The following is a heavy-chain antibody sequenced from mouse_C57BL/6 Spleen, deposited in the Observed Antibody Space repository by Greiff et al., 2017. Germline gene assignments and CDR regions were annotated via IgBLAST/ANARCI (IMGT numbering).Heavy chain of an antibody. V-gene: IGHV1-81*01. Sequence: QVQLQQSGAELARPGASVKLSCKASGYTFTSYGISWVKQRTGQGLEWIGEIYPRSGNTYYNEKFKGKATLTADKSSSTAYMELRSLTSEDSAVYFCARRIPHDYGTSWFAYWGQGTLVTVSA. CDR1: GYTFTSYG. CDR3: ARRIPHDYGTSWFAY. D-gene: IGHD1-1*01. CDR2: IYPRSGNT. J-gene: IGHJ3*01.